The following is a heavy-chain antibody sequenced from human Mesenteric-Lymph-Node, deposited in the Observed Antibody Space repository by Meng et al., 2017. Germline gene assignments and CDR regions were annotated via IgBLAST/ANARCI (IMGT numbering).Heavy chain of an antibody. Sequence: SGPGLVQPSVSLSLRCAVSGGSITRGDSSWTWIRQPPGKGLEWIGYIYHGVNIYYTPSLRSRVTISVDKSRNQFSLKLTSVSAADTAVYYCVRDTRRGGGWFDPWGQGTLVTVSS. CDR2: IYHGVNI. J-gene: IGHJ5*02. D-gene: IGHD3-10*01. CDR3: VRDTRRGGGWFDP. V-gene: IGHV4-30-2*01. CDR1: GGSITRGDSS.